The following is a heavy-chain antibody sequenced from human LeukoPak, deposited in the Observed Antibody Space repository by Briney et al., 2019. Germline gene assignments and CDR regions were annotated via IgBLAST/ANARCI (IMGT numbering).Heavy chain of an antibody. Sequence: PGGSLRLSCAASGFTFSGYWMHWVRQAPGRGLLWVSRINSDGTSTDYADSVKGRFTISRDNAKNTLYLQMNSLRAEDTAVYYCARAQWLTNDAFGIWGQGTMVTVSS. CDR2: INSDGTST. V-gene: IGHV3-74*01. CDR3: ARAQWLTNDAFGI. CDR1: GFTFSGYW. J-gene: IGHJ3*02. D-gene: IGHD6-19*01.